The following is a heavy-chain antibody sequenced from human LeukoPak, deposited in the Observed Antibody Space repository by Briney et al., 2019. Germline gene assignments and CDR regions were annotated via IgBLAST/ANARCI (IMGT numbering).Heavy chain of an antibody. V-gene: IGHV3-23*01. CDR2: ISGSGGRT. CDR1: GFTFSSYA. CDR3: AKDLCPAVAGTADY. Sequence: GGSLRLSCAASGFTFSSYAMSWVRQAPGKGLEWVSLISGSGGRTYYADSVKGRFTISRDNAKNTLYLQMNSLRAEETAVYYCAKDLCPAVAGTADYWGQGTLVTVSS. D-gene: IGHD6-19*01. J-gene: IGHJ4*02.